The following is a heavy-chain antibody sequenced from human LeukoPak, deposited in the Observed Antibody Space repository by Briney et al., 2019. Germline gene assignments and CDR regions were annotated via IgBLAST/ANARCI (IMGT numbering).Heavy chain of an antibody. Sequence: PSETLSLICSVSGGSISSYYWSWIRQPPGKGLEWIGYISDSGSTNYNPSLKSRVTISVDTSKNQFSLKLSSVTAADTAVYYCARNSRFRYCSSTSCYTRAYNWFDPWGQGTLVTVSS. CDR3: ARNSRFRYCSSTSCYTRAYNWFDP. V-gene: IGHV4-59*12. CDR1: GGSISSYY. J-gene: IGHJ5*02. D-gene: IGHD2-2*02. CDR2: ISDSGST.